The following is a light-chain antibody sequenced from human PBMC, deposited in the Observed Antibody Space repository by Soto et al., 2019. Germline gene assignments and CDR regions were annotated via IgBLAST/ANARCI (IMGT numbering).Light chain of an antibody. Sequence: DIQMTQSPSTLSASVGDRVTITCRASQSISSWLAWYLQKPGKAPNLLIYDASSLESGVPSRFSGSGSGTEFTLTISSLQPDDFATYYCQQYNSYSLTFGGGTKVEIK. CDR1: QSISSW. J-gene: IGKJ4*01. V-gene: IGKV1-5*01. CDR2: DAS. CDR3: QQYNSYSLT.